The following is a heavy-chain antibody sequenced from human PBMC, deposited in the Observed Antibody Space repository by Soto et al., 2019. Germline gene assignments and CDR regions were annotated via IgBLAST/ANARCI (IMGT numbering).Heavy chain of an antibody. CDR2: IWYDGSNK. J-gene: IGHJ4*02. CDR1: GFTFSSYG. V-gene: IGHV3-33*06. CDR3: GKGGANYQGDPLDY. Sequence: QVQLVESGGGVVQPGRSLRLSCAASGFTFSSYGMHWVRQAPGKGLEWVAVIWYDGSNKYYADSVKGRFTISRDNSKKPVYPQMNNLRAGETAVYYLGKGGANYQGDPLDYWGRGTLGT. D-gene: IGHD2-21*02.